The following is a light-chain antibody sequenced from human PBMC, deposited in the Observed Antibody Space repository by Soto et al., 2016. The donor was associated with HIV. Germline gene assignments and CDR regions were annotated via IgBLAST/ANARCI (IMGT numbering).Light chain of an antibody. CDR3: QVWDSSSDHVV. Sequence: SYVLTQPPSVSVAPGKTARITCGGNNIGSKSVYWYQQKSGQAPVLVVHDDSHRPSGTPERFSGSNSGNTATLTISRVEAGDEADYYCQVWDSSSDHVVFGGGTKLTVL. V-gene: IGLV3-21*03. CDR2: DDS. CDR1: NIGSKS. J-gene: IGLJ2*01.